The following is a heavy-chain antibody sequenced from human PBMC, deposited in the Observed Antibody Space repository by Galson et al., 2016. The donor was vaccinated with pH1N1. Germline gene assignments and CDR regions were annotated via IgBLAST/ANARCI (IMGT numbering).Heavy chain of an antibody. J-gene: IGHJ2*01. D-gene: IGHD3-22*01. CDR2: ISGNGGST. V-gene: IGHV3-23*01. CDR1: GFTFSSNG. Sequence: SLRLSCAASGFTFSSNGMSWVRQAPGKGLEWVSAISGNGGSTYYADSVKGRFTISRDNSKNTLYLQMNSLRAEDTAVYYCARTGTEDYYDSNGYYYVYWYFDLWGRGTLVTVSS. CDR3: ARTGTEDYYDSNGYYYVYWYFDL.